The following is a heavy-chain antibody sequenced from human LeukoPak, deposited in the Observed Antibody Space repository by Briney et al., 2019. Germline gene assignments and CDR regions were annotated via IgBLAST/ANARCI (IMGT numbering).Heavy chain of an antibody. D-gene: IGHD3-9*01. V-gene: IGHV4-59*01. CDR1: GGSISSYY. Sequence: SETLSLTCTVSGGSISSYYWSWTRQPPGKGLEWIGYIYYSGSTNYNPSLKSRVTISVDTSKNQFSLKLSSVTAAGTAVYYCARGLRFDWLSGWGQGTLVTVSS. CDR2: IYYSGST. J-gene: IGHJ4*02. CDR3: ARGLRFDWLSG.